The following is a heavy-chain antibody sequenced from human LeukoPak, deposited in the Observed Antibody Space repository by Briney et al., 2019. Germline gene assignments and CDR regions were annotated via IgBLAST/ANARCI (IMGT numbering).Heavy chain of an antibody. J-gene: IGHJ4*02. D-gene: IGHD6-19*01. V-gene: IGHV3-48*01. Sequence: PGGSLRLSCAASGFTFSSYSMNWVRQAPGKGLEWVSYISSSSSTIYYADSVKGRFTISRDNAKNSLYLQMNSLRAEDTAVYYCARDFADSSGWYLREYYFDYWGQGTLITVSS. CDR1: GFTFSSYS. CDR3: ARDFADSSGWYLREYYFDY. CDR2: ISSSSSTI.